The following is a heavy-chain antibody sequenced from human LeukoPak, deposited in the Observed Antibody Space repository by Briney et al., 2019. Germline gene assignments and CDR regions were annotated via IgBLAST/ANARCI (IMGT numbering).Heavy chain of an antibody. CDR1: GGSFSGYY. D-gene: IGHD1-26*01. Sequence: SETLSLTCAVYGGSFSGYYWSWIRQPPGKGLEWIGEINHSGSTNYNPSLKSRVTISVDTSKNQFSLKLSSVTAADTAVYYCARGFEVAAIVGATSLDYWGQGTLVTVSS. J-gene: IGHJ4*02. CDR2: INHSGST. V-gene: IGHV4-34*01. CDR3: ARGFEVAAIVGATSLDY.